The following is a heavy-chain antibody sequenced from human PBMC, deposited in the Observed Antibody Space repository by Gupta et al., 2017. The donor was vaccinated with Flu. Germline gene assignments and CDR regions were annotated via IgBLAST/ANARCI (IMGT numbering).Heavy chain of an antibody. CDR3: ARASLVVVPAAGYELDY. J-gene: IGHJ4*02. D-gene: IGHD2-2*01. V-gene: IGHV3-7*01. Sequence: EVQLVESGGGLVQPGGSLRLSCAASGFTFNNYWITWVRQAPGKGLEWVANIKQDGSEKYYVDSVKGRVTISRDDAKNSGYLQMSSLRAEDTGVYYCARASLVVVPAAGYELDYWGQGTLVTVSS. CDR1: GFTFNNYW. CDR2: IKQDGSEK.